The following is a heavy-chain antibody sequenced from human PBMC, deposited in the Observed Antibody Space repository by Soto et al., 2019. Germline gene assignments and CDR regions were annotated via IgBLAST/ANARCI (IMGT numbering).Heavy chain of an antibody. V-gene: IGHV4-31*03. CDR1: GGSISSGGYY. CDR2: VYYSGST. J-gene: IGHJ5*02. CDR3: AREKEGWFDP. Sequence: PSETLSLTCTVSGGSISSGGYYWSWIRQHPGKGLEWIGYVYYSGSTYYNPSLKSRVTISVDTSKNQFSLKLSSVAAADTAVYYCAREKEGWFDPWGQGTLVT.